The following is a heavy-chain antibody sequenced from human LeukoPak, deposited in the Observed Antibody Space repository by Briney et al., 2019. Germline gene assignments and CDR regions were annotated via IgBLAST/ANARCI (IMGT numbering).Heavy chain of an antibody. CDR2: INSDGSST. CDR1: GFTFSSYW. J-gene: IGHJ4*02. D-gene: IGHD5-18*01. V-gene: IGHV3-74*01. CDR3: AREGTRYSYGPFDY. Sequence: GGSLRLSCAASGFTFSSYWMHWVRQAPGKGLVWVSRINSDGSSTSYADSVKGRFTISRDNAKNTLYLQMNSLRAEDTAVYFCAREGTRYSYGPFDYWGQGTLVTVSS.